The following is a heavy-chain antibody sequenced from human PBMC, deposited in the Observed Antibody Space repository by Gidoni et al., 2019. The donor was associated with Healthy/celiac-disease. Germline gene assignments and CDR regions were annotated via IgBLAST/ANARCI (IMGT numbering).Heavy chain of an antibody. CDR1: GFTFSSYS. CDR3: AREVGSYSYYYYGMDV. CDR2: ISSSSSYI. V-gene: IGHV3-21*01. Sequence: EVQLVESGGGLVKPGGSLSLSCAASGFTFSSYSMNWVRQAPGKGLEWVSSISSSSSYIYYADSVKGRFTISRDNAKNSLYLQMNSLRAEDTAVYYCAREVGSYSYYYYGMDVWGQGTTVTVSS. J-gene: IGHJ6*02. D-gene: IGHD1-26*01.